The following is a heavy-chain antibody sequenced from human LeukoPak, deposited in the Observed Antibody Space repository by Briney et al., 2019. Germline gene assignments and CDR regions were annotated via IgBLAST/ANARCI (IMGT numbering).Heavy chain of an antibody. Sequence: ASVKVSCKASGYSFSSFGITWVRQAPGQGLEWMGWISPYNVNTNYAQKFQGRVTMTTDTSTNTAYMELRSLRSDDTAVYYCARDNTWYFDLWGRGTLVTVSS. J-gene: IGHJ2*01. D-gene: IGHD2/OR15-2a*01. CDR2: ISPYNVNT. CDR3: ARDNTWYFDL. CDR1: GYSFSSFG. V-gene: IGHV1-18*01.